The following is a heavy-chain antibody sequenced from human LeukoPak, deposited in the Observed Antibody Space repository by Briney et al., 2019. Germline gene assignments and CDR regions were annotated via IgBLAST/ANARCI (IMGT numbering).Heavy chain of an antibody. CDR2: IYTSGST. CDR3: ARENCSGGSCYRENWFDP. D-gene: IGHD2-15*01. CDR1: GGSLSSYY. J-gene: IGHJ5*02. V-gene: IGHV4-4*07. Sequence: SETLSLIRTVSGGSLSSYYWSWIRQPAGKGLEWIGRIYTSGSTNYNPSLKSRVTMSVDTSKNQFSLKLSSVTAADTAVYYCARENCSGGSCYRENWFDPWGQGTLVTVSS.